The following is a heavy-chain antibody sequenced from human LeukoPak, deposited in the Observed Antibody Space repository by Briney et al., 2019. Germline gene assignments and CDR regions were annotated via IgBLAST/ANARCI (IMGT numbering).Heavy chain of an antibody. CDR3: ARDQWELPLDY. CDR1: GGSISSSSYY. V-gene: IGHV4-39*07. CDR2: IYYSGST. D-gene: IGHD1-26*01. Sequence: SETLSLTCIVSGGSISSSSYYWGWIRQPPGKGLEWIGNIYYSGSTYYNPSLKSRVTISVDTSKNQFSLKLSSVTAADTAVYYCARDQWELPLDYWGQGTLVTVSS. J-gene: IGHJ4*02.